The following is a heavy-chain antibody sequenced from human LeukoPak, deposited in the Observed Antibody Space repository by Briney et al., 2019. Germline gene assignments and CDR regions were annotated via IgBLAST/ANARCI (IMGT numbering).Heavy chain of an antibody. CDR1: GFTFSNAW. J-gene: IGHJ4*02. D-gene: IGHD5-12*01. CDR2: INQDATKE. Sequence: GGSLRLSCAASGFTFSNAWMTWVRQAPGKGLEWVAVINQDATKEYYMDSVKARFTISRDNAKNSVSLQMNSLRAEDTAVYYCVRDGGVSGYDLLDYWGQGTLVTVSS. V-gene: IGHV3-7*01. CDR3: VRDGGVSGYDLLDY.